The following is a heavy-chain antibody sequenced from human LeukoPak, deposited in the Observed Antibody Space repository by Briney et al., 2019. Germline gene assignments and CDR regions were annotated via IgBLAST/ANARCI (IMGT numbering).Heavy chain of an antibody. CDR3: ARRASRGRYFDY. J-gene: IGHJ4*02. D-gene: IGHD3-16*01. CDR1: GGSFSGYY. CDR2: INHSGGT. Sequence: PSETLSLTCAVCGGSFSGYYWSWIRQPPGKGLEWIGEINHSGGTNYNPSLKSRVTISVDTSKNQFSLKLSSVTAADTAVYYCARRASRGRYFDYWGQGTLVTVSS. V-gene: IGHV4-34*01.